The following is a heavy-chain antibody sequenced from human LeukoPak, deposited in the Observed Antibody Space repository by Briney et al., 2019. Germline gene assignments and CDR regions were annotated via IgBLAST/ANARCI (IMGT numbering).Heavy chain of an antibody. CDR1: GYTFTGYY. CDR3: ARDYETTVTTFDY. Sequence: GASVKVSCMPSGYTFTGYYMHWVRQAPGQGREWMGWINPNSGGTNYAQKFQGRVTMTRDTPISTAYMELSRLRSDDTAVYYCARDYETTVTTFDYWGQGTLVTVSS. D-gene: IGHD4-11*01. V-gene: IGHV1-2*02. J-gene: IGHJ4*02. CDR2: INPNSGGT.